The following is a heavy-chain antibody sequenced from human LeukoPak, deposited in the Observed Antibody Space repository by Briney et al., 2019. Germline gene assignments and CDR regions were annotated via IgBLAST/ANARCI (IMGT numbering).Heavy chain of an antibody. V-gene: IGHV3-30*18. CDR1: GFTFSSYG. Sequence: PGGSLRLSCAASGFTFSSYGMHWVRQAPGKGLEWVAVISYDGSNKYYADSVKGRFTISRDNSKNTLYLQMSSLRAEDTAVYYCAKVQVGYYDSSGPMDYWGQGTLVTVSS. D-gene: IGHD3-22*01. J-gene: IGHJ4*02. CDR3: AKVQVGYYDSSGPMDY. CDR2: ISYDGSNK.